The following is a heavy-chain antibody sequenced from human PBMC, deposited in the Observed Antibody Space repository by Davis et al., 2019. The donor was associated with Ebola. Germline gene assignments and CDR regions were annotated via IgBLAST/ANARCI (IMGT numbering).Heavy chain of an antibody. V-gene: IGHV3-30*03. Sequence: GESLKISCAASGFTFSSYGMHWVRQAPCKVLEWVAVISYDGSNKYYADSVKGRFTISRDNSKNTLYLQMNSLRAEDTAVYYCARDPSLPSEIIYYYYGMDVWGQGTTVTVSS. CDR1: GFTFSSYG. CDR3: ARDPSLPSEIIYYYYGMDV. D-gene: IGHD3-10*01. J-gene: IGHJ6*02. CDR2: ISYDGSNK.